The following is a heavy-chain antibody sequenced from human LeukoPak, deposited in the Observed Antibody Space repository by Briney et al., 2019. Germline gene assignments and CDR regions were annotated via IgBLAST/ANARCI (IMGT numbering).Heavy chain of an antibody. J-gene: IGHJ6*03. V-gene: IGHV4-34*01. CDR3: ARRIEEYSSGWPNYYYYYMDV. Sequence: SETLSLTCTVSGGSISSYYWSWIRQPPGKGLEWIGEINHSGSTNYNPSLKSRVTISVDTSKNQFSLKLSSVTAADTAVYYCARRIEEYSSGWPNYYYYYMDVWGKGTTVTISS. D-gene: IGHD6-19*01. CDR1: GGSISSYY. CDR2: INHSGST.